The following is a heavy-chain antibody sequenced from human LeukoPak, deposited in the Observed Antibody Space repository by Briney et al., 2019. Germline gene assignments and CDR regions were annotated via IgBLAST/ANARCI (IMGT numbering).Heavy chain of an antibody. CDR2: IDQSGNT. CDR3: ARVGHYYDSSGYYIGSNFDY. V-gene: IGHV4-34*01. Sequence: PSETLSLTCAVSGGSFSDYHWSWIRQSPGKGLEWIGEIDQSGNTKYNPSLKSRVTISVDRSKNQFSLKLSSVTAADTAVYYCARVGHYYDSSGYYIGSNFDYWGQGTLVTVSS. CDR1: GGSFSDYH. J-gene: IGHJ4*02. D-gene: IGHD3-22*01.